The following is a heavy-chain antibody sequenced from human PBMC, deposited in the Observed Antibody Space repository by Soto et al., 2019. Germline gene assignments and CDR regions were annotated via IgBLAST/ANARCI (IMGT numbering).Heavy chain of an antibody. D-gene: IGHD6-6*01. Sequence: GASVKFSCKASGCTFTSYAMHWVRQAPGQRLEWMGWINAGNGNTKYSQKFQGRVTITRDTSASTAYMELSSLRSEDTAVYYCARVRQLVLGWFDPWGQGTLVTVSS. J-gene: IGHJ5*02. CDR1: GCTFTSYA. V-gene: IGHV1-3*01. CDR2: INAGNGNT. CDR3: ARVRQLVLGWFDP.